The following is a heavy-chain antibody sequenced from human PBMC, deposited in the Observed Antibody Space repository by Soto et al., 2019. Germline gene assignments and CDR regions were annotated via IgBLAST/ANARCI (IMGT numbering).Heavy chain of an antibody. J-gene: IGHJ6*01. CDR3: ARVVVPSSSWYYYYYGMDV. V-gene: IGHV3-33*01. Sequence: QVQLVESGGGVVQPGRSLRLSCAASGFTFSSYGMHWVRQAPGKGLEWVAVIWYDGSNKYYADSVKGRFTISRDNSKNTLYLQMNSLRAEDTAVYYCARVVVPSSSWYYYYYGMDVW. CDR2: IWYDGSNK. D-gene: IGHD6-13*01. CDR1: GFTFSSYG.